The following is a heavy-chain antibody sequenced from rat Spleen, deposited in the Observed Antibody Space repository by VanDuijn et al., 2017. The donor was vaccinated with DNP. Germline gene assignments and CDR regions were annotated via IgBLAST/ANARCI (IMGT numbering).Heavy chain of an antibody. CDR2: ISTSGGST. Sequence: EVQLVESGGGLVQPGRSMKLSCAASGFTFSNYYMAWVRQAPTKGLEWVASISTSGGSTYYRDSVKGRFTVSRDNAKSTLYLQMDSLRSEDTATYYCARQLGWGQGVMVTVSS. D-gene: IGHD5-1*01. J-gene: IGHJ2*01. CDR1: GFTFSNYY. V-gene: IGHV5-25*01. CDR3: ARQLG.